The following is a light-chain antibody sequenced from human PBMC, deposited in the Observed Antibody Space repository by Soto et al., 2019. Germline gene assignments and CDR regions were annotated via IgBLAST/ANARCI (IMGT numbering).Light chain of an antibody. CDR3: TAWDDSLDGCD. Sequence: HSVLTQPPSASGTPGQRVTISCSGSSSNIGTYSVSWYQQFPGTAPRLLIYSDNQRPSGVPDRFSASKPGASASLAISGLQYEDEADFYCTAWDDSLDGCDFVTGTKVTV. V-gene: IGLV1-44*01. J-gene: IGLJ1*01. CDR2: SDN. CDR1: SSNIGTYS.